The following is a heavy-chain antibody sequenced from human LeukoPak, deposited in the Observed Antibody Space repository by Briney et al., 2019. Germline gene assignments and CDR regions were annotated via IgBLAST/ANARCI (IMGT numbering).Heavy chain of an antibody. CDR1: GFTFSSYS. CDR3: ARGYCSGGTCSPYYFDY. V-gene: IGHV3-21*01. Sequence: GGSLRLSCAASGFTFSSYSMNWVRQAPGKGLEWVSSISSSSSYIYYADSVKGRFTISRDNAKNSLYLQMNSLRAEDTAVYYCARGYCSGGTCSPYYFDYWGQGTLVTVSS. J-gene: IGHJ4*02. CDR2: ISSSSSYI. D-gene: IGHD2-15*01.